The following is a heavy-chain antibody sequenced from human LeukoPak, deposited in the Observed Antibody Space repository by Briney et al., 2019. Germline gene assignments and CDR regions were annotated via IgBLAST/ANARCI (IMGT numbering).Heavy chain of an antibody. J-gene: IGHJ4*02. CDR3: ARDDYGLDY. CDR2: IYTSGST. D-gene: IGHD4-17*01. CDR1: GVSISSGSYY. Sequence: SETLSLTCTVSGVSISSGSYYWSWIRQPAGKGLEWIGRIYTSGSTNYNPSLKSRVTISVDTSKNQFSLKLSSVTAADTAVYYCARDDYGLDYWGQGTLVTVSS. V-gene: IGHV4-61*02.